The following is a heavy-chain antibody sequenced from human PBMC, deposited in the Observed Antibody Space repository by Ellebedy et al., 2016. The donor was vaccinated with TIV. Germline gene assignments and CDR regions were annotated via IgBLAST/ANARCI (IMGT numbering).Heavy chain of an antibody. CDR2: IIPILGIA. CDR1: GYTFTSYY. CDR3: ARGFRYGSGRWPLDY. Sequence: AASVKVSCKASGYTFTSYYMHWVRQAPGQGLEWMGRIIPILGIANYAQKFQGRVTMTIETSTSTGYMELRSLRSDDTAVYYCARGFRYGSGRWPLDYWGQGTLVTVSS. V-gene: IGHV1-46*01. J-gene: IGHJ4*02. D-gene: IGHD4-23*01.